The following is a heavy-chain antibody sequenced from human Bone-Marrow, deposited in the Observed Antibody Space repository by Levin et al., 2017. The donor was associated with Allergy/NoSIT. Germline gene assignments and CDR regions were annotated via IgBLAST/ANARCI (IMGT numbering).Heavy chain of an antibody. J-gene: IGHJ6*03. CDR3: ARDLDYYYYMDV. Sequence: ESLKISCKVYGTSINSGSNHWSWIRQSPGKGLEWIGHIDYSGSTTYNPSLRSRVTISADTSKNQFSLTLTSVTAADTAMYYCARDLDYYYYMDVWGKGTTVTVSS. V-gene: IGHV4-61*01. CDR2: IDYSGST. CDR1: GTSINSGSNH.